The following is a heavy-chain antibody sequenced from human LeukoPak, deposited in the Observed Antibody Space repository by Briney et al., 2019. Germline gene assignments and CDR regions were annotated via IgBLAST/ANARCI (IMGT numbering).Heavy chain of an antibody. V-gene: IGHV1-69*01. D-gene: IGHD3-16*01. CDR1: GDTLSSHA. Sequence: SSVKVSCKASGDTLSSHAISWVRQAPGQGLEWMGGIFPIFGTSNYAQRFQGRVTITADESTSTAYMELSSLRSEDTAVYYCIWGNRTFHDYWGQGTLVTVSS. J-gene: IGHJ4*02. CDR3: IWGNRTFHDY. CDR2: IFPIFGTS.